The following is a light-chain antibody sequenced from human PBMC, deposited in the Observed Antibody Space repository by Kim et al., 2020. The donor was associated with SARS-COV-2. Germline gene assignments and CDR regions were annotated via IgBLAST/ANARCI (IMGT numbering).Light chain of an antibody. CDR1: QGISNY. V-gene: IGKV1-27*01. CDR2: GAS. Sequence: SVGDRVTVTCRASQGISNYLAWDQQKPGKVPKLLIYGASTLQSVVPSRFSGSASGTDFTLTINSLQPEDVAIYYCQKYNSDPPWTFGQGTKVDIK. CDR3: QKYNSDPPWT. J-gene: IGKJ1*01.